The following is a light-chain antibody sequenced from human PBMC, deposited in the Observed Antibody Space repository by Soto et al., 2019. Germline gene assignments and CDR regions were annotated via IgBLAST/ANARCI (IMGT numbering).Light chain of an antibody. CDR3: TAWDDTLRGPL. J-gene: IGLJ2*01. CDR1: SSNIGSNY. CDR2: RNN. V-gene: IGLV1-47*01. Sequence: QSVLTQPPSASGTPGQRVTISCSGSSSNIGSNYVYWYQQLPGTAPKLLIYRNNQRPSGVPDRFSGSKSGPSASLAISGVRSEDEADYYCTAWDDTLRGPLFGGGTTVTVL.